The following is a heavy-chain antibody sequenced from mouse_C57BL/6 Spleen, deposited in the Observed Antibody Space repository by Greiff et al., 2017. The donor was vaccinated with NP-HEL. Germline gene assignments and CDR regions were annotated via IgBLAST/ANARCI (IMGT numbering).Heavy chain of an antibody. CDR1: GFTFSSYG. CDR3: ARVDDYDAMDY. J-gene: IGHJ4*01. CDR2: ISSGGSYT. V-gene: IGHV5-6*01. Sequence: EVMLVESGGDLVKPGGSLKLSCAASGFTFSSYGMSWVRQTPDKRLEWVATISSGGSYTYYPDSVKGRFTISRDNAKNTLYLQMSSLKSEDTAMYYCARVDDYDAMDYWGQGPSVTVSS.